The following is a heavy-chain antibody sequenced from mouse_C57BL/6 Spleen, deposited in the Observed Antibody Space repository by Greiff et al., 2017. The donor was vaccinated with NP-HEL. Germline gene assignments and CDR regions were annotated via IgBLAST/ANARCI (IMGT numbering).Heavy chain of an antibody. V-gene: IGHV2-2*01. Sequence: VQLQQSGPGLVQPSQSLSITCTVSGFSLTSYGVHWVRQSPGKGLAWLGVIWSGGSTDYNAAFISRLSISKDNSKSQVFFKMNSLQADDTAIYYCARRDYDYDDWFAYWGQGTLVTVSA. CDR1: GFSLTSYG. CDR2: IWSGGST. CDR3: ARRDYDYDDWFAY. J-gene: IGHJ3*01. D-gene: IGHD2-4*01.